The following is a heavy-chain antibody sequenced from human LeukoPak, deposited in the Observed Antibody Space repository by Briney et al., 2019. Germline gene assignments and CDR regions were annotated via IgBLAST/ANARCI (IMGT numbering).Heavy chain of an antibody. CDR1: GGSISSGGYY. D-gene: IGHD3-3*01. Sequence: PSETLSLTCTVSGGSISSGGYYWSWIRQHPGKGLEWIGCIYYSGSTYYNPSLKSRVTISVDTSKNQFSLKLSSVTAADTAVYYCARGYDFWSGRTPNWFDPWGQGTLVTVSS. J-gene: IGHJ5*02. CDR2: IYYSGST. V-gene: IGHV4-31*03. CDR3: ARGYDFWSGRTPNWFDP.